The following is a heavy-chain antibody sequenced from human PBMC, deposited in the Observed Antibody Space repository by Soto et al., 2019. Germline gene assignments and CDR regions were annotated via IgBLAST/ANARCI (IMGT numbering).Heavy chain of an antibody. CDR3: ARGHIAAPAGIFDY. D-gene: IGHD6-13*01. V-gene: IGHV3-53*01. CDR1: GFTVSSNF. Sequence: EVQLVESGGGLIQPGGSLRLPCAASGFTVSSNFMYWVRQAPGKGLEWVSIIYSGGSTYYADSVKGRFTISRDNSSNTLYLQLNSLRAEDTAVYYCARGHIAAPAGIFDYWGQGTLVTVSS. CDR2: IYSGGST. J-gene: IGHJ4*02.